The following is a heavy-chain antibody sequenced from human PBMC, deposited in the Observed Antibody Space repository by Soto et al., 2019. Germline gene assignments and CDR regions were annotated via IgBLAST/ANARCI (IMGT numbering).Heavy chain of an antibody. V-gene: IGHV3-30*03. CDR1: GFTFSSYG. Sequence: AGSLRLSCAASGFTFSSYGMHWVRQAPGKGLEWVAVISYDGSNKYYADSVKGRFTISRDNSKNTLYLQMNSLRAEDTAVYYCAVVPAAPANFDLWGRGTLVTVSS. CDR2: ISYDGSNK. CDR3: AVVPAAPANFDL. D-gene: IGHD2-2*01. J-gene: IGHJ2*01.